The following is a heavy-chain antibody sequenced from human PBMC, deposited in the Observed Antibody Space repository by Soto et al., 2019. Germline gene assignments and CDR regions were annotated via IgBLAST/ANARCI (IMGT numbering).Heavy chain of an antibody. CDR3: ARDRGVLRYFDWLTDYYYYGMDV. CDR1: GFTFSSYS. Sequence: PGGSLRLSCAASGFTFSSYSMNWVRQAPGKGLEWVSSISSSSSYIYYADSVKGRFTISRDNAKNSLYLQMNSLRAEDTAVYYCARDRGVLRYFDWLTDYYYYGMDVWGQGTTVTVSS. CDR2: ISSSSSYI. V-gene: IGHV3-21*01. J-gene: IGHJ6*02. D-gene: IGHD3-9*01.